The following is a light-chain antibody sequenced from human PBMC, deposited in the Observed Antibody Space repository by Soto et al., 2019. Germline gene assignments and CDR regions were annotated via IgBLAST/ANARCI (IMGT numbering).Light chain of an antibody. CDR3: QQRSSWPALT. V-gene: IGKV3D-20*02. Sequence: ENVLTQSPGTLSLSPGERATLSCRASQSVSSRFLAWYQQKPGQPPRLLIYDASTRATGIPARFSGSGSGTDFTLTISSLEPEDFAVYYCQQRSSWPALTFGGGTKVEIK. CDR1: QSVSSRF. J-gene: IGKJ4*01. CDR2: DAS.